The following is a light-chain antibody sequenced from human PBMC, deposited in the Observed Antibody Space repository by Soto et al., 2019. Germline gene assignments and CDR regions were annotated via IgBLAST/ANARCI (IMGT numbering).Light chain of an antibody. CDR3: QQYNSWWT. CDR1: QSISDY. V-gene: IGKV1-5*01. Sequence: DIQMTQSPSTLSASLGDRVIITCRASQSISDYLAWYQQKPGKAPKLLIYDASNLESGVPSTFSGSGSGTEFTLTISSLQPDDFATYYCQQYNSWWTFGQGTKVDIK. J-gene: IGKJ1*01. CDR2: DAS.